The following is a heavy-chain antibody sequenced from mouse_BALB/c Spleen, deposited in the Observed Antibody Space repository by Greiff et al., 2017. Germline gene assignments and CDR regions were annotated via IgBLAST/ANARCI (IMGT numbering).Heavy chain of an antibody. CDR2: INPYNDGT. CDR3: TRGDYFDY. V-gene: IGHV1-14*01. Sequence: EVKLQESGPELVKPGASVKMSCKASGYTFTSYVMHWVKQKPGQGLEWIGYINPYNDGTNYNEKFKGKATLTSDKSSSTAYMELSSLTSEDSAVYYCTRGDYFDYWGQGTTLTVSS. CDR1: GYTFTSYV. J-gene: IGHJ2*01.